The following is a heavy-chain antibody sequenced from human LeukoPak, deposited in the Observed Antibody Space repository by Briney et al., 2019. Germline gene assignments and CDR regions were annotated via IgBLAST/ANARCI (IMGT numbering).Heavy chain of an antibody. J-gene: IGHJ5*02. CDR3: ARGYNWFDP. Sequence: PSETLSLTCAVYGGSFSGYYWSWIRQPPGKGLEGIGEINHSGSTNYNPSLKSRVTISVDTSKNQFSLKLSSVTAADTAVYYCARGYNWFDPWGQGTLVTVSS. V-gene: IGHV4-34*01. CDR1: GGSFSGYY. CDR2: INHSGST.